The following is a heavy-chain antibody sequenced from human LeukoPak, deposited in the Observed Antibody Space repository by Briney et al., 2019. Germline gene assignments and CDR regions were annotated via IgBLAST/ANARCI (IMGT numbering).Heavy chain of an antibody. CDR3: ARDTQWLVRAPVP. CDR2: INPNSGGT. Sequence: ASVKVSCEASGYTFTGYYMHWVRQAPGQGLEWMGWINPNSGGTNYAQKFQGRVTMTRDTSISTAYMELSRLRSDDTAVYYCARDTQWLVRAPVPWGQGTLVTVSS. CDR1: GYTFTGYY. J-gene: IGHJ5*02. D-gene: IGHD6-19*01. V-gene: IGHV1-2*02.